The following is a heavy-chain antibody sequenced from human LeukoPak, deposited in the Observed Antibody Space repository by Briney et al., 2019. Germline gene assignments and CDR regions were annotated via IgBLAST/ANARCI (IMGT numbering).Heavy chain of an antibody. CDR1: GFTFSNAW. J-gene: IGHJ3*02. CDR3: VGYCSGGIGTNAFDI. CDR2: IKSKTDGGKT. D-gene: IGHD2-15*01. Sequence: GGSLRLSCAASGFTFSNAWMSWVRQAPGNGLEWLGRIKSKTDGGKTDYAAPVKGRFTISRDDSNNTLYVQMNSLKTEDTAVYFCVGYCSGGIGTNAFDIWGEGTMVTVSS. V-gene: IGHV3-15*01.